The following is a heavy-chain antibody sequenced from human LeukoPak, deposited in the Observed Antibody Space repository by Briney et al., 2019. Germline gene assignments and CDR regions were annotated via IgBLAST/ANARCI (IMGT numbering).Heavy chain of an antibody. D-gene: IGHD3-22*01. CDR3: ARLDDSSGYFH. J-gene: IGHJ4*02. Sequence: SETLSLTCTVSGGSISSYYWSWIRQPPGKGLEWIESIYYSRSTYYSPSLKSRITISVDTSKNQFSLKLSSVTAADTAVYYCARLDDSSGYFHWGQGTLVTVSS. CDR1: GGSISSYY. CDR2: IYYSRST. V-gene: IGHV4-59*05.